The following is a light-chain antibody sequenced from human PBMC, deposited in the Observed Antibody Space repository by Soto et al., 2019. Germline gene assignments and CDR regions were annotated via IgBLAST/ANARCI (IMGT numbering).Light chain of an antibody. V-gene: IGKV3-20*01. J-gene: IGKJ5*01. CDR3: QQFGSTPIT. Sequence: ELVLTQSPGTLSLSPGESATLSCRASQSFSSDYLAWYQQKPGQAPRLLIYGASSRATGIPDRFSASGSGTDFTLTISRLEPEDFAVYYCQQFGSTPITFGQGTRLEIK. CDR2: GAS. CDR1: QSFSSDY.